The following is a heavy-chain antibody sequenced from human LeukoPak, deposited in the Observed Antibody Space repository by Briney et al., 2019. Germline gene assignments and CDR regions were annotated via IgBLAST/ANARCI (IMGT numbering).Heavy chain of an antibody. D-gene: IGHD5-12*01. CDR1: GFTFSSYG. J-gene: IGHJ6*03. CDR3: AKDLATMGYYYYMDV. V-gene: IGHV3-33*06. CDR2: IWYDGSNK. Sequence: GGSLRLSYAASGFTFSSYGMHWVRQAPGKGLEWVAVIWYDGSNKYYADSVKGRFTISRDNSKNTLYLQMNSLRAEDTAVYYCAKDLATMGYYYYMDVWGKGTTVTVSS.